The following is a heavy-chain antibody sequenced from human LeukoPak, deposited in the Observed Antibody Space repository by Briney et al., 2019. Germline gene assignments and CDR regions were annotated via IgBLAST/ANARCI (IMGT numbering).Heavy chain of an antibody. V-gene: IGHV4-59*12. Sequence: SETLSLTCTVSGGSLSTYYWSWIRQPPGKGLEWIGYIYNSGSTNYSPSLRSRVTISVDWSKNQFSLSLSSVTAADTAVYYCARGEPSTLLNNDYYFMDVWGKGTTVTVSS. CDR1: GGSLSTYY. J-gene: IGHJ6*03. D-gene: IGHD1-14*01. CDR3: ARGEPSTLLNNDYYFMDV. CDR2: IYNSGST.